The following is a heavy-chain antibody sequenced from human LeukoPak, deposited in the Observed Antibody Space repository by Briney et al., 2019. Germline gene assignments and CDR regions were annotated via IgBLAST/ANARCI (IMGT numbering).Heavy chain of an antibody. Sequence: GGSLRLSCAASGFTVSSNYMSWVRQAPGKGLEWVSVIYSGGSTYYADSVKGRFTISRDNSKNTLYLQMNSLRAEDTAVYYCASDYEPLPLYAFDIWGQGTMVTVSS. V-gene: IGHV3-53*01. J-gene: IGHJ3*02. CDR1: GFTVSSNY. CDR3: ASDYEPLPLYAFDI. CDR2: IYSGGST. D-gene: IGHD3-16*01.